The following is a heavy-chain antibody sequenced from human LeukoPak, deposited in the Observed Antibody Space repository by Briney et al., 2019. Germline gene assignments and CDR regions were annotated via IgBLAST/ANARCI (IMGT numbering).Heavy chain of an antibody. CDR1: GYTFTGNY. J-gene: IGHJ4*02. Sequence: ASVKVSCKASGYTFTGNYMHWVRQAPGQGLEWMGWINPNSGGTNYAQKFQGRVTMTSDTSISTAYMELSSLRSDDTAVYFCAREYCTNGVCYKAHDYWSQGTLVTVSS. CDR2: INPNSGGT. CDR3: AREYCTNGVCYKAHDY. V-gene: IGHV1-2*02. D-gene: IGHD2-8*01.